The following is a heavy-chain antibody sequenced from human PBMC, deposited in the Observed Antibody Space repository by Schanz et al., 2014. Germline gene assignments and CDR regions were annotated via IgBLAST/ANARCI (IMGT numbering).Heavy chain of an antibody. Sequence: QVQLVQSGAELKNPGASVKVSCKASGYSFSAYYIHWMRQAPGQGLEWLGRFTHISQKFQGRVTMTRDTSSTTAYMELNSLRSDDTALYYCTRGGYSYALSAFDIWGQGTMVTVSS. CDR3: TRGGYSYALSAFDI. CDR2: FT. J-gene: IGHJ3*02. CDR1: GYSFSAYY. V-gene: IGHV1-2*06. D-gene: IGHD5-18*01.